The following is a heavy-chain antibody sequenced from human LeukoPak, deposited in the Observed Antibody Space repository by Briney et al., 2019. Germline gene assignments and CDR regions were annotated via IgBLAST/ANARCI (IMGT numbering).Heavy chain of an antibody. CDR2: ISSNGGST. Sequence: GGSLRLSCAASGFTFSSYAMHWVRQAPGKGLEHVSAISSNGGSTYYANSVKGRFTISRDNSKNTLYLQMNSLRAEDTAVYYCAKDLSGNPDYWGQGTLVTVSS. J-gene: IGHJ4*02. V-gene: IGHV3-64*01. CDR1: GFTFSSYA. D-gene: IGHD4-23*01. CDR3: AKDLSGNPDY.